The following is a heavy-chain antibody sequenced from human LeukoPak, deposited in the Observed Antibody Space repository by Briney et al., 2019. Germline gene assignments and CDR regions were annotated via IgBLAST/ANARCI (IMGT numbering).Heavy chain of an antibody. J-gene: IGHJ4*02. V-gene: IGHV4-38-2*01. Sequence: SETLSLTCAVSGYSISSGYYWGWIRQPPGKGLAWIGSIYHGGTIYYKPSLKSRVTISADTSRNQFSLKLSSVTAADTAVYYCASRNYDILIGPPDDYWGQGILVTVSS. CDR2: IYHGGTI. CDR1: GYSISSGYY. D-gene: IGHD3-9*01. CDR3: ASRNYDILIGPPDDY.